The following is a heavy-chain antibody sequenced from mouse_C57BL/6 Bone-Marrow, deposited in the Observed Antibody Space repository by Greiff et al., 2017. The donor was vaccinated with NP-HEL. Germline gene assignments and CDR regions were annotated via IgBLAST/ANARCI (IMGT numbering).Heavy chain of an antibody. V-gene: IGHV14-2*01. D-gene: IGHD1-1*01. CDR2: IDPEDGET. J-gene: IGHJ1*03. CDR1: GFNIKDYY. Sequence: EVQRVESGAELVKPGASVKLSCTASGFNIKDYYMHWVKQRTEQGLEWIGRIDPEDGETKYAPKFQGKATITADTSSNTAYLQLSSLTSEDTAVYYCAYYYGSSSWYFDVWGTGTTVTVTS. CDR3: AYYYGSSSWYFDV.